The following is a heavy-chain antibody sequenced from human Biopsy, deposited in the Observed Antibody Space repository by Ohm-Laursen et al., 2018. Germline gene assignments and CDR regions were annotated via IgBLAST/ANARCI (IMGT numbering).Heavy chain of an antibody. Sequence: SLRLSCAASGFTFSDYYMSWIRQAPGRGLEWVSHISGIGDTTYYADSVKGRFTLSRDNSKNSLYLQMNSLRAEDTAVYYCARDLTWGSYFDSWGQGSLVTVSS. V-gene: IGHV3-11*01. J-gene: IGHJ4*02. CDR2: ISGIGDTT. D-gene: IGHD3-16*01. CDR1: GFTFSDYY. CDR3: ARDLTWGSYFDS.